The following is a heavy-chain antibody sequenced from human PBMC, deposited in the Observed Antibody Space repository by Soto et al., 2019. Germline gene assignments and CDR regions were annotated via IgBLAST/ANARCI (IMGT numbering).Heavy chain of an antibody. CDR2: IIPIFGTA. CDR3: ARDTGYCSSTSCYRLFDP. V-gene: IGHV1-69*01. CDR1: GGTFSSYA. D-gene: IGHD2-2*01. Sequence: QVQLVQSGAEVKKPGSSVKVSCKASGGTFSSYAISWVRQAPGQGLEWMGGIIPIFGTANYAQKFQGRVTITADESTSTAYMELRSLRSEDTAVYYCARDTGYCSSTSCYRLFDPWGQGTLVTVSS. J-gene: IGHJ5*02.